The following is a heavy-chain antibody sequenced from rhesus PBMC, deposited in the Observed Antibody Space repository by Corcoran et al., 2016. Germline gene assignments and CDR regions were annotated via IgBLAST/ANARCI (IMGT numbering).Heavy chain of an antibody. Sequence: QVWLQESGPGVVKPSETLSRTCVVSGASLSSNYWIWCCLAPGKGLEGIRRIYGRGENTTNKPTRNIIVTITIDTSKNQFDRKMSCVTDADAAVYYGAIVGHCSTYSGAVFDFWGQGLRVTVSS. CDR2: IYGRGENT. V-gene: IGHV4S2*01. J-gene: IGHJ3*01. D-gene: IGHD4-29*01. CDR3: AIVGHCSTYSGAVFDF. CDR1: GASLSSNY.